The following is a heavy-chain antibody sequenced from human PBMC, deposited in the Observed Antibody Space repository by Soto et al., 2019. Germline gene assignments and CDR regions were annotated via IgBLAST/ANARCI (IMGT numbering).Heavy chain of an antibody. Sequence: PGGSLRLSCAASGFTLSGYNMDWVRRAPGKGLEWLSYITSSSTVIYYADSVKGRFTISRDNAKNSLYLQMNSLRAEDTAVYYCARDSVAIFDYWGQGTLVTVSS. CDR3: ARDSVAIFDY. D-gene: IGHD6-19*01. V-gene: IGHV3-48*01. CDR1: GFTLSGYN. J-gene: IGHJ4*02. CDR2: ITSSSTVI.